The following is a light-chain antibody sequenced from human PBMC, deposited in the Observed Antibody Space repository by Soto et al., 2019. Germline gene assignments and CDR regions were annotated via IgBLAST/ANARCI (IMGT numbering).Light chain of an antibody. CDR2: GAS. CDR1: QIVSSN. J-gene: IGKJ1*01. Sequence: EIVMTQSPATLSVSPGERATISCRASQIVSSNLAWYQQKPGQGPRLLIYGASTRATGIPARFSGSGSGTEFTLTISSLQSEDFAVYYCQQYNNWPPTRTFGQGTKVDI. CDR3: QQYNNWPPTRT. V-gene: IGKV3-15*01.